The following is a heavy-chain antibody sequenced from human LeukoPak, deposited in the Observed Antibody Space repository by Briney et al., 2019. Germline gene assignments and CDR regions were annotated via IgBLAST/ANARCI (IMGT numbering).Heavy chain of an antibody. D-gene: IGHD3-10*01. J-gene: IGHJ4*02. V-gene: IGHV1-69*13. CDR3: ARSYYYGSGSYYFGNFDY. Sequence: GASVKVSCKASGGTFSSYAISWVRQAPGQGLEWMGGIIPIFGTANYAQKFQGRVTITADESTSTAYMELSSLRSEDPAVYYCARSYYYGSGSYYFGNFDYWGQGTLVTVSS. CDR2: IIPIFGTA. CDR1: GGTFSSYA.